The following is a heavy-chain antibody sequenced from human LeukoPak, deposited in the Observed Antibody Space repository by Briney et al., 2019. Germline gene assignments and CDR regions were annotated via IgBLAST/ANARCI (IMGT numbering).Heavy chain of an antibody. CDR1: GFTFSSYE. Sequence: GGSLRLSCAASGFTFSSYEMNWVRQAPGKGLEWVSYISSSGSTIFYADSVKGRFTISRDNAKNSLYLQMNSLRAEDTAVYYCASIQGGYYYGMDVWGQGTTVTVSS. D-gene: IGHD5-18*01. CDR2: ISSSGSTI. CDR3: ASIQGGYYYGMDV. V-gene: IGHV3-48*03. J-gene: IGHJ6*02.